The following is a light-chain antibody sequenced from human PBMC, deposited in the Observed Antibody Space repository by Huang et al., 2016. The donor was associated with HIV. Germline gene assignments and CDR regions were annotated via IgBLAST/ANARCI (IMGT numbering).Light chain of an antibody. J-gene: IGKJ4*01. CDR1: QSVNKN. CDR2: GAS. Sequence: EIVMTQHPATLSVSPGERATLSCRASQSVNKNLAWYQQKPGQAPRLLIYGASTRGTGVAARFSGGGSGTEFSLTISGLQSEDVAIYYCQQYNNWPLTFGGGTKVEIK. CDR3: QQYNNWPLT. V-gene: IGKV3-15*01.